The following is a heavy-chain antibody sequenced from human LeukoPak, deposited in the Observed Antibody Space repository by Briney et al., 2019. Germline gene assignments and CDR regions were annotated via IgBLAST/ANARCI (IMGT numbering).Heavy chain of an antibody. V-gene: IGHV4-4*09. D-gene: IGHD3-22*01. Sequence: SGTLSLTCTVSGGSISGGYWSWIRQPPGRGLEWIGYVYTGGSTNYNPSLKSRVTISVDTSKSQFALKLSSVTAADTAVYYCAKSYFGYSTYYSYYFNLWGQGALVTVSS. CDR2: VYTGGST. CDR3: AKSYFGYSTYYSYYFNL. CDR1: GGSISGGY. J-gene: IGHJ4*02.